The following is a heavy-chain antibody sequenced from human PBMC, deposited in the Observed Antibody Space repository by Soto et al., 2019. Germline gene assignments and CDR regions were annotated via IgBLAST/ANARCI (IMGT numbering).Heavy chain of an antibody. Sequence: QVQLVQSGAEVKKPGASVKVSCKASGYTFTSYAMHWVRQAPGQRLEWMGWINAGNGNTKYSQKFQGRVTITRDTSASTAYMELSSLRSEDTAVYYCARDPYYYDSSGYWYYFDYWGQGTLVTVSS. J-gene: IGHJ4*02. CDR2: INAGNGNT. D-gene: IGHD3-22*01. V-gene: IGHV1-3*01. CDR1: GYTFTSYA. CDR3: ARDPYYYDSSGYWYYFDY.